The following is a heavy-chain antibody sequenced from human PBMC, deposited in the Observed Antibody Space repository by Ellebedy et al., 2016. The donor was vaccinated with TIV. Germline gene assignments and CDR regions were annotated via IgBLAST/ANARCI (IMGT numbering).Heavy chain of an antibody. CDR1: GASISSYY. J-gene: IGHJ4*02. D-gene: IGHD4-17*01. CDR3: ARDRPTTGTFDY. CDR2: MYNNGGT. Sequence: SETLSLTXTVSGASISSYYWSWIRQPLGKGLEWVGYMYNNGGTVYNPSLQSRVTISVDTSKNQLSLRLSSVTAADTAVYYCARDRPTTGTFDYWGQGILVTVSS. V-gene: IGHV4-59*01.